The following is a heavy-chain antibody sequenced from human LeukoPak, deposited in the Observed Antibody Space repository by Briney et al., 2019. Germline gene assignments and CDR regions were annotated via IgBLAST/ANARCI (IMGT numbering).Heavy chain of an antibody. Sequence: SETLSLTCTVSGGSISSYYWGWIRQPPGKGLEWIGYIYYSGGTNYNPSLKSRVTISVDTSKNQFSLKLSSVTAADTAVYYCARGVVAARFWFDPWGQGTLVTVSS. CDR3: ARGVVAARFWFDP. CDR2: IYYSGGT. J-gene: IGHJ5*02. V-gene: IGHV4-59*01. D-gene: IGHD6-6*01. CDR1: GGSISSYY.